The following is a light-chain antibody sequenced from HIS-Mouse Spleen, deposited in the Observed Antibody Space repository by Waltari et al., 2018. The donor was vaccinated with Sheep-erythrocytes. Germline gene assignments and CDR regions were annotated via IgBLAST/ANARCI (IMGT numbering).Light chain of an antibody. J-gene: IGLJ2*01. V-gene: IGLV1-47*01. CDR2: RNN. Sequence: QSLLTQPPSSSGTPGQRVPISCSGSSSNLGSNSVNSYQHLPGPALKLLIYRNNQRPSGGPDRCSGSKSGTSASLAISGLRSEDEADYYCAAWDDSLSGPVFGGGTKLTVL. CDR3: AAWDDSLSGPV. CDR1: SSNLGSNS.